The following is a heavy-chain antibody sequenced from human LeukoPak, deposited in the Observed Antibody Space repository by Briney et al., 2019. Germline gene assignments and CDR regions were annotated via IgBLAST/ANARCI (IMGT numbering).Heavy chain of an antibody. D-gene: IGHD2-15*01. CDR2: VYHSGST. Sequence: PSETLSLTCAVSGGSISSGGYSWSWIRQPPGKGLEWIGYVYHSGSTYYNPSLKSRVTISVDRSKNQFSLKLSSVTAADTAVYYCARDTPMEYFDYWGQGTLVTVSS. J-gene: IGHJ4*02. CDR3: ARDTPMEYFDY. CDR1: GGSISSGGYS. V-gene: IGHV4-30-2*01.